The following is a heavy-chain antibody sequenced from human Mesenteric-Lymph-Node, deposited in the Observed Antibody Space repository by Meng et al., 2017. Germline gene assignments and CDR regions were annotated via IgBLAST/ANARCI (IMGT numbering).Heavy chain of an antibody. V-gene: IGHV3-23*01. J-gene: IGHJ1*01. D-gene: IGHD3-22*01. Sequence: GESLKISCAASGFTFSSYEMNWVRQAPGEGLEWVSAISGSGGSTYYADSVKGRFTISRDNSKNTLYLQMNSLRAEDTAVYYCAKDRATYYYDSSGYYPEYFQHWGQGTLVTGSS. CDR1: GFTFSSYE. CDR3: AKDRATYYYDSSGYYPEYFQH. CDR2: ISGSGGST.